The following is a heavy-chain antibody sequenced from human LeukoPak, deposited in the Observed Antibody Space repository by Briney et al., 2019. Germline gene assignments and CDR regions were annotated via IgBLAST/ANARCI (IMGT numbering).Heavy chain of an antibody. CDR2: ISTSDDYT. CDR1: GLSFSNFW. V-gene: IGHV3-23*01. J-gene: IGHJ5*02. Sequence: SGGSLRLSCAASGLSFSNFWMSWVRQAPGKGLEWVSAISTSDDYTYYSDSVKGRFTISRDNSKNTLYLQMNSLRAEDTAVYYCAKAGGSAALNWFDPWGQGTLVTVSS. D-gene: IGHD3-10*01. CDR3: AKAGGSAALNWFDP.